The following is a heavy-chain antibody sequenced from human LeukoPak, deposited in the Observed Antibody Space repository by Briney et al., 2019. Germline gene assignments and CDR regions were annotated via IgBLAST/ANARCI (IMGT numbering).Heavy chain of an antibody. Sequence: SVKVSCKASGGTFSSCAISWVRQAPGQGLEWMGGIIPIFGTANYAQKFQGRVTITADESTSTAYMELSSLRSEDTAVYYCARGSKEDGYPWGDYWGQGTLVTVSS. V-gene: IGHV1-69*13. J-gene: IGHJ4*02. D-gene: IGHD5-24*01. CDR3: ARGSKEDGYPWGDY. CDR2: IIPIFGTA. CDR1: GGTFSSCA.